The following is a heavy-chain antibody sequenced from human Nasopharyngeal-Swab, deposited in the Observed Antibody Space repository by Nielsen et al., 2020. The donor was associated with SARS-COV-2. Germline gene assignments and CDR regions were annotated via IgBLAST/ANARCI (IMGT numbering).Heavy chain of an antibody. Sequence: SETLSLTCAVSGGSISSGGYYWSWIRQPAGKGLEWIGRIYTSGSTNYNPSLKSRVTMSVDTSKNQFSLKLSSVTAADTAVYYCARDGQSIAARRGGIYYYYGMDVWGQGTTVTVSS. J-gene: IGHJ6*02. CDR2: IYTSGST. V-gene: IGHV4-61*02. CDR1: GGSISSGGYY. CDR3: ARDGQSIAARRGGIYYYYGMDV. D-gene: IGHD6-6*01.